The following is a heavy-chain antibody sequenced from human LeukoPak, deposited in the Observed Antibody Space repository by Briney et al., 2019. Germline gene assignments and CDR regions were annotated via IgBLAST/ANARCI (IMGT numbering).Heavy chain of an antibody. Sequence: SQTLSLTCTVSGGSISSGSYYWSWIRQPAGKGLEWIGRIYTSGSTNYNPSLKSRVTISVDTSKNQFSLKLSSVTAADTAVYYCARGPTNIFDDYGGKSPLPLGYYYYYMDVWGKGTTVTVSS. CDR1: GGSISSGSYY. V-gene: IGHV4-61*02. CDR2: IYTSGST. D-gene: IGHD4-23*01. J-gene: IGHJ6*03. CDR3: ARGPTNIFDDYGGKSPLPLGYYYYYMDV.